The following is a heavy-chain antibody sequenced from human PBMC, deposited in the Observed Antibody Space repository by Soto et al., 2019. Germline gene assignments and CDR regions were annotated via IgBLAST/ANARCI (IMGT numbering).Heavy chain of an antibody. CDR3: TRGTTTASGPVY. D-gene: IGHD4-17*01. V-gene: IGHV3-53*01. CDR2: IYGGGST. J-gene: IGHJ4*02. Sequence: GGSLRLSCAASGFTVSSYRMSWVRQAPGKGLEWVSVIYGGGSTAYAASVKGRFTISRDDSKNTLYVQMNSLTADDTAVYYCTRGTTTASGPVYWGQGTLVTVSS. CDR1: GFTVSSYR.